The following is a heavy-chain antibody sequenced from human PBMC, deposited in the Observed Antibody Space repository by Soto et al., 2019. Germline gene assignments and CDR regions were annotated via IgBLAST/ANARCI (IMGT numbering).Heavy chain of an antibody. CDR3: ARESRGYCTNGVCPGPFDY. Sequence: QVQLVQSGAGVKKPGSSVKVSCKASGGTFSSYAISWVRQAPGQGLEWMGGIIPIFGTANYAQKFQGRVTITADESTSTAYMELSSLRSEDTAVYYCARESRGYCTNGVCPGPFDYWGQGTLVTVSS. J-gene: IGHJ4*02. V-gene: IGHV1-69*01. CDR1: GGTFSSYA. CDR2: IIPIFGTA. D-gene: IGHD2-8*01.